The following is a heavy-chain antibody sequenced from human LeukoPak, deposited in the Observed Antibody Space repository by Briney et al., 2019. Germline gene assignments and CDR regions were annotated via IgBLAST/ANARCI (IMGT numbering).Heavy chain of an antibody. V-gene: IGHV3-21*01. CDR3: ARDLRSDYGDY. CDR2: ISSSSSYT. J-gene: IGHJ4*02. CDR1: GFTFSSYS. D-gene: IGHD3-3*01. Sequence: GGSLRLSCAASGFTFSSYSMNWVRQAPGKGLEWVSSISSSSSYTYYADSVKGRFTISRDNAKNSLYLQMNSLRAEDTAVYYCARDLRSDYGDYWGQGTLVTVSS.